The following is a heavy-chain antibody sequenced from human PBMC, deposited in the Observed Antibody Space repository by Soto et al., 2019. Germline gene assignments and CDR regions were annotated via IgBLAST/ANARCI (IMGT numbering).Heavy chain of an antibody. CDR3: TTNNGYARSPRFDD. V-gene: IGHV3-15*07. Sequence: QLVESGGGLVRPGESLRLTCAVSGIAFTYASINWVRQVPGRGPEWVGRIEGKTGGGTTDYAAPVKGRFTISRDGSTNNVFLQLDNVKGADAAVYYCTTNNGYARSPRFDDWGQGTQVTVSS. J-gene: IGHJ4*02. D-gene: IGHD3-16*01. CDR1: GIAFTYAS. CDR2: IEGKTGGGTT.